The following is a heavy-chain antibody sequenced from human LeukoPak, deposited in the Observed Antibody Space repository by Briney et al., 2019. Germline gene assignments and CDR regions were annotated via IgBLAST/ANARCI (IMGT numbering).Heavy chain of an antibody. CDR1: GGSISSGSYY. Sequence: SQTLSLTCTVSGGSISSGSYYWSWIRQPAGKGLEWIGRIYTSGNTIYNPSLKSRVTISVDTSKNQFSLKLSSVSAADTALYYCVRGGLRGIGLWWFDPWGQGTLVTVSS. CDR2: IYTSGNT. D-gene: IGHD3-16*01. J-gene: IGHJ5*02. V-gene: IGHV4-61*02. CDR3: VRGGLRGIGLWWFDP.